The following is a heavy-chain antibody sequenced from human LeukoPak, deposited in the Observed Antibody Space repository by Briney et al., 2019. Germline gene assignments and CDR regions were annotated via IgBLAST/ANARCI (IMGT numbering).Heavy chain of an antibody. CDR1: GYTFTTYA. J-gene: IGHJ4*02. CDR3: AREFCSSTYCYKTSDC. Sequence: GSLRLSCAPSGYTFTTYAMHWVRQAPGKGLEYISAINSNSGSTFYAKSLQGRFTITRDNSNNTLYLQMSSLRADDMAVYYCAREFCSSTYCYKTSDCRGQGTLVAVSS. D-gene: IGHD2-2*02. CDR2: INSNSGST. V-gene: IGHV3-64*01.